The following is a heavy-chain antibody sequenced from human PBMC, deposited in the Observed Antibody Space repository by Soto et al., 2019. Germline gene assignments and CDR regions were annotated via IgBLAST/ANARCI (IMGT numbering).Heavy chain of an antibody. V-gene: IGHV5-51*01. CDR2: IYPGDSDT. J-gene: IGHJ6*02. D-gene: IGHD2-2*01. Sequence: GESLKISCKGSGYSFTSYWIGWVRQMPGKGLEWMGIIYPGDSDTRYSPSFQGQVTISADKSISTAYLQWSSLKASDTAMYYCARHEGRCMSTSGYVSYYYGMDVWGQGTTVTVSS. CDR3: ARHEGRCMSTSGYVSYYYGMDV. CDR1: GYSFTSYW.